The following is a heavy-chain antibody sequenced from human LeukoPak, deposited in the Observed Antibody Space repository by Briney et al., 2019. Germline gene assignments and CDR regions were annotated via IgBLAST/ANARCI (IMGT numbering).Heavy chain of an antibody. Sequence: ASETLSLTCSVSGGSMSTMSYYWGWIRQAPGKGLEWIGSIYYSGITYHNPSLKSRVTISVDTSKNHFSLKVSSVTAADTAVYYCARGPITEDGTFHSPNAWGQGTLVTVSS. J-gene: IGHJ5*02. CDR2: IYYSGIT. D-gene: IGHD1-1*01. CDR3: ARGPITEDGTFHSPNA. V-gene: IGHV4-39*02. CDR1: GGSMSTMSYY.